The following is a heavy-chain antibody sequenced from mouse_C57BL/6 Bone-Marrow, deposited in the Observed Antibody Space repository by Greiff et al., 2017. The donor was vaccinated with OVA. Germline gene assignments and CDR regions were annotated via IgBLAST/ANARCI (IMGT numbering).Heavy chain of an antibody. Sequence: EADGGLVQPKGSLKLSCAASGFSFNTYAMNWVRQAPGKGLEWVARIRSKSNNYATYYADSVKDRFTIFRDDSESMLYLQMNNLKAEDTAMYYCVRQGYYGSSSWFAYWGQGTLVTVSA. CDR2: IRSKSNNYAT. CDR1: GFSFNTYA. V-gene: IGHV10-1*01. D-gene: IGHD1-1*01. J-gene: IGHJ3*01. CDR3: VRQGYYGSSSWFAY.